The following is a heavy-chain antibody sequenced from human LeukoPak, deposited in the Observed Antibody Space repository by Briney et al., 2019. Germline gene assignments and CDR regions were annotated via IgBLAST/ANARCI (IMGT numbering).Heavy chain of an antibody. D-gene: IGHD2-2*01. J-gene: IGHJ6*02. Sequence: GASVKVSCKASGYTFTGYYMHWVRQAPGQGLEWMGWINPNSGGTNYAQKFQGRVTKTRDTSISTAFMGLGKVRADHTAVYYCARDGTKRGNIVGVPGTITNGMGVWGQGATVTVS. CDR3: ARDGTKRGNIVGVPGTITNGMGV. V-gene: IGHV1-2*02. CDR2: INPNSGGT. CDR1: GYTFTGYY.